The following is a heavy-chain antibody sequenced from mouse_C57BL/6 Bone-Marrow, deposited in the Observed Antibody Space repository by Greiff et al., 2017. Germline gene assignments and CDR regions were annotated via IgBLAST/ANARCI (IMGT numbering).Heavy chain of an antibody. V-gene: IGHV10-1*01. D-gene: IGHD1-1*01. CDR1: GFSFNTYA. CDR3: VSLLRGYAMDY. CDR2: IRSKSNNYAT. Sequence: EVQLVASGGGLVQPKGSLKLSCAASGFSFNTYAMNWVRQAPGKGLEWVARIRSKSNNYATYYADSVKDRFTISRDDSESMLYLQMNNLKTEDTAMYYCVSLLRGYAMDYWGQGTSGTVSS. J-gene: IGHJ4*01.